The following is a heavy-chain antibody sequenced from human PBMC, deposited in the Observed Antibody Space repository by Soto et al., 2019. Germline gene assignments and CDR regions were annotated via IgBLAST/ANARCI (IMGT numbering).Heavy chain of an antibody. Sequence: PGGSLRLSCSASGFTFSSYAMHWVRQAPGKGLEYVSAISSNRGSAYYADSVKGRFTISRDNSKNTLYLQMSSLRAEDTAVYYCVKDRVGGTYYYDSSALGLWGQGTLVTVSS. D-gene: IGHD3-22*01. CDR3: VKDRVGGTYYYDSSALGL. V-gene: IGHV3-64D*06. CDR2: ISSNRGSA. CDR1: GFTFSSYA. J-gene: IGHJ4*02.